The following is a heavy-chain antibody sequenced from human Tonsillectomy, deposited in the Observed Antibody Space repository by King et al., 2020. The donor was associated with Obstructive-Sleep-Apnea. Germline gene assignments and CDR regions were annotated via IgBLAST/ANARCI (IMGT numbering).Heavy chain of an antibody. V-gene: IGHV5-10-1*01. CDR1: GYSFSSHW. CDR2: IDPADSYT. J-gene: IGHJ4*02. CDR3: ARHSISGDSLY. Sequence: VQLVQSGAEVKKPGESLRISCKGSGYSFSSHWISWVRQMPGKGLEWMGRIDPADSYTNYSPSFQGNVTISTDNSISTAYLQWSSLKASDTAMYYCARHSISGDSLYWGQGTLVTVSS. D-gene: IGHD1-26*01.